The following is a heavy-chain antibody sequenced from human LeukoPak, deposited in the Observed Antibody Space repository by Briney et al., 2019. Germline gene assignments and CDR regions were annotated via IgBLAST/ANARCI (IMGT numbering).Heavy chain of an antibody. V-gene: IGHV1-69*13. J-gene: IGHJ6*03. CDR1: GGTFSSYA. CDR3: ARVYCSSTSCPRYYYYMDV. D-gene: IGHD2-2*01. Sequence: GASVKVPCKASGGTFSSYAISWVRQAPGQGLEWMGGIIPIFGTANYAQKFQGRVTITADESTSTAYMELSSLRSEDTAVYYCARVYCSSTSCPRYYYYMDVWGKGTTVTISS. CDR2: IIPIFGTA.